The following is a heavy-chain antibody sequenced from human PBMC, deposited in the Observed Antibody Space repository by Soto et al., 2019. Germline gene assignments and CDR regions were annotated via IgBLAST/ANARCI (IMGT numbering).Heavy chain of an antibody. V-gene: IGHV3-23*01. CDR3: AKKLGVEESRKYYFDY. CDR2: ISGSGGST. CDR1: GFTFSSYA. J-gene: IGHJ4*02. Sequence: QSGGSLRLSCAASGFTFSSYAMSWVRQAPGKGLEWVSAISGSGGSTYYADSVKGRFTISRDNSKNTLYLQMNSLRAEDTAVYYCAKKLGVEESRKYYFDYWGQGTLVTVSS. D-gene: IGHD3-10*01.